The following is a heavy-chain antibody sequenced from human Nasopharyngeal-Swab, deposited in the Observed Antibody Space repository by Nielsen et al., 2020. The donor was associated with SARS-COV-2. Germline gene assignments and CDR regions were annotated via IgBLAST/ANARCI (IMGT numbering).Heavy chain of an antibody. J-gene: IGHJ6*02. Sequence: GESLKISCAASGFSFSSYAMSRVRQAPGKGLEWVSALSASGGSTYYADSVKGRYTISRDTSKDTLYLHMHSLRAEDSAVYFCAKDLWPPYGMDVWGQGTAVTVSS. CDR2: LSASGGST. CDR1: GFSFSSYA. V-gene: IGHV3-23*01. CDR3: AKDLWPPYGMDV. D-gene: IGHD3-16*01.